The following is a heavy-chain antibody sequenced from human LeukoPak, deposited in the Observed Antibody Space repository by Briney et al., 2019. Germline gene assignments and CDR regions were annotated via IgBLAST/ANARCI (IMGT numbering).Heavy chain of an antibody. D-gene: IGHD6-19*01. CDR3: VRNLAVAGTCFDS. V-gene: IGHV3-7*03. J-gene: IGHJ4*02. CDR1: GFTFRNYW. CDR2: IKQDGSDR. Sequence: GGSLRLSCAASGFTFRNYWMSWVRQAPGTGLEWVANIKQDGSDRNYVTSVRGRFTISRDNAESSLYLQMNSLRVEDTAVYYCVRNLAVAGTCFDSWGLGTLVTVSS.